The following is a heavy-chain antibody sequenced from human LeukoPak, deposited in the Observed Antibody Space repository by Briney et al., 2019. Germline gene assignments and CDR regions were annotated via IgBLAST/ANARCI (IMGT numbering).Heavy chain of an antibody. CDR1: GGTFSSYA. D-gene: IGHD3-22*01. CDR3: ASENYYDSSGYSLGAFDI. V-gene: IGHV1-69*13. Sequence: ASVKVSCKASGGTFSSYAISWVRQAPGQGLEWMGGIIPIFGTANYAQKFQGRVTITADESTSTAYMELSSLRSEDTAVYYCASENYYDSSGYSLGAFDIWGQGTMVTVSS. CDR2: IIPIFGTA. J-gene: IGHJ3*02.